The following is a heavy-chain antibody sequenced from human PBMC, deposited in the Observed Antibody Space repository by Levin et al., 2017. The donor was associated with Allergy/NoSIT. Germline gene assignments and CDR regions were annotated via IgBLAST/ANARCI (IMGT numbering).Heavy chain of an antibody. J-gene: IGHJ4*02. CDR1: GFTFDDYG. D-gene: IGHD6-19*01. V-gene: IGHV3-20*04. Sequence: GESLKISCTASGFTFDDYGMSWVRQAPGKGLEWVSGINWNGGSTAYADCVKGRFTISRDNAKNSLYLQVNSLRAEDTALYYCARGSYNLWLVPRDYWGQGTLVTVSS. CDR2: INWNGGST. CDR3: ARGSYNLWLVPRDY.